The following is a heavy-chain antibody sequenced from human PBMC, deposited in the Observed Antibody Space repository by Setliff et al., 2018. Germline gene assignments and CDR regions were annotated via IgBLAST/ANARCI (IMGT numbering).Heavy chain of an antibody. V-gene: IGHV3-15*01. D-gene: IGHD1-1*01. J-gene: IGHJ4*02. CDR1: GGSFSGYY. CDR3: TAGTGRSDFDY. Sequence: PSETLSLTCAVYGGSFSGYYWSWIRQPPGKGLEWVGFIRSKAYGGTRDFPASVRGRFIISRDDSKNTVYLQMDSLKTEDTAVYYCTAGTGRSDFDYWGQGTLVTVSS. CDR2: IRSKAYGGTR.